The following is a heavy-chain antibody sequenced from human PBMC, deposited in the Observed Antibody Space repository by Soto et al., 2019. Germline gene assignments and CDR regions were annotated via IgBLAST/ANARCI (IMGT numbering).Heavy chain of an antibody. J-gene: IGHJ3*02. CDR1: GFTSGSYW. D-gene: IGHD3-10*01. V-gene: IGHV3-7*03. Sequence: PGGSLRLSCEASGFTSGSYWMAWVRQAPGKGLEWVANIQQDGRERHYGDSVKGRFTISRYNAKNSLYLEMNSLRAEDTAFYYCVREGRLLGAFDIWGQGTTVTVSS. CDR3: VREGRLLGAFDI. CDR2: IQQDGRER.